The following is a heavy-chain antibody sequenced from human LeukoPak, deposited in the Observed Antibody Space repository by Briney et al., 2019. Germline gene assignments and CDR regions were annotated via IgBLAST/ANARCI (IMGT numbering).Heavy chain of an antibody. D-gene: IGHD3-22*01. CDR3: ARAPGYYDSSGYI. J-gene: IGHJ4*02. V-gene: IGHV3-64*02. CDR1: GFTFSSYA. Sequence: PGGSLRLSCAASGFTFSSYAMHWVRQAPGKGLEYVSANSSNGGSTYYADSVKGRFTISRDNSKNTLYLQMGSLRAEDMAVYYCARAPGYYDSSGYIWGQGTLVTVSS. CDR2: NSSNGGST.